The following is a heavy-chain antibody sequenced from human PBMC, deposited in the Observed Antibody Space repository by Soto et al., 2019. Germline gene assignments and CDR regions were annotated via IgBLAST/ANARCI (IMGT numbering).Heavy chain of an antibody. CDR3: ARGVVVPAAIPSYYYYYMDV. CDR1: GYSFTSYW. V-gene: IGHV5-51*01. CDR2: IYPGDSDT. Sequence: GESLKISCKGSGYSFTSYWIGWVRQMPGKGLECMGIIYPGDSDTRHSPSFQGQVTISADKSISTAYLQWSSLKASDTAMYYCARGVVVPAAIPSYYYYYMDVWGKGTTVTVSS. D-gene: IGHD2-2*01. J-gene: IGHJ6*03.